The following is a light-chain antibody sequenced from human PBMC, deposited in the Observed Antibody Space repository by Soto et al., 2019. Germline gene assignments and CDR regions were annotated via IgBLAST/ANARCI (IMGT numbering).Light chain of an antibody. CDR3: ETGDSNSRAV. CDR2: LEGSGSY. Sequence: QLVLTQSSSASASLGSSVKLTCTLSSGHSSYIIAWHQQQPGKAPRYLMKLEGSGSYNKGSGVPDRFSGSSSGADRYLTIAGLQSEDEADYYCETGDSNSRAVFGGGTQRTVL. J-gene: IGLJ7*01. V-gene: IGLV4-60*03. CDR1: SGHSSYI.